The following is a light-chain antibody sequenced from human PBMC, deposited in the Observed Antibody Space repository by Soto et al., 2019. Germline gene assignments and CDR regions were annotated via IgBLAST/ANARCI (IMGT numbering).Light chain of an antibody. CDR3: QTWSSATHV. J-gene: IGLJ3*02. CDR1: SGHSNYA. V-gene: IGLV4-69*01. CDR2: VNSDGRH. Sequence: QSVLTQSPSASASLGASVKLTCTLSSGHSNYAIAWHQQQPEKGPRYLMKVNSDGRHSKGDGIPDRFAGSCSGAERYLISSSLQSEDEADYYWQTWSSATHVFGGGTKLTVL.